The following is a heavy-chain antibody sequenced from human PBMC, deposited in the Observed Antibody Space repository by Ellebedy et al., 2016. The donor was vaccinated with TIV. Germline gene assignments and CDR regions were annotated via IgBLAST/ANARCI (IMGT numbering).Heavy chain of an antibody. J-gene: IGHJ4*02. CDR2: MSGDGRNK. D-gene: IGHD5-24*01. V-gene: IGHV3-30*09. CDR1: GFTFSIYP. Sequence: PGGSLRLSCAAYGFTFSIYPMHWLRQTKGKGLEGVAVMSGDGRNKYYAESVRGRFAISRDNSKNTLFLEMSSLRVEDTAVFYCARASEIGYNQIDYWGQGTLVTVSS. CDR3: ARASEIGYNQIDY.